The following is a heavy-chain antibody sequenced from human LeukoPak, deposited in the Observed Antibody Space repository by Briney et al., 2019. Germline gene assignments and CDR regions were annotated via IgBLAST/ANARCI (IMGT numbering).Heavy chain of an antibody. V-gene: IGHV1-2*06. J-gene: IGHJ4*02. CDR3: VRSSGYYETLDY. CDR1: GYTFTGYY. Sequence: ASVKVSCKASGYTFTGYYMHWVRQAPGQGLEWMGRINPNSGGTNYAQKFQGRVTMTRDTSISTAYMELSRLRSDDTAVYYCVRSSGYYETLDYWGQGTLVTVSS. CDR2: INPNSGGT. D-gene: IGHD3-22*01.